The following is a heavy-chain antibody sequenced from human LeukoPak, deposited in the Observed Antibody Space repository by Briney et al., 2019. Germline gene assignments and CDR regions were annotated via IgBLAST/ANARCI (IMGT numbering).Heavy chain of an antibody. V-gene: IGHV4-34*01. J-gene: IGHJ5*02. CDR1: GGSFSGSY. Sequence: SETLSLTCAVYGGSFSGSYWSWIRQPPGKGLEWIGEINHSGSTNYNPSLKSRVTISVDTSKNQFSLKLSSVTAADTAVYYCASQWFGELSRNWFDPWGQGTLVTVSS. D-gene: IGHD3-10*01. CDR2: INHSGST. CDR3: ASQWFGELSRNWFDP.